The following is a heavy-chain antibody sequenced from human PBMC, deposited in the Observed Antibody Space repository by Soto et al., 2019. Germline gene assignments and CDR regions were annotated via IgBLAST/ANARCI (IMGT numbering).Heavy chain of an antibody. J-gene: IGHJ6*02. D-gene: IGHD6-13*01. CDR2: IWYDGSNK. CDR3: ARDEGSWSYYYYGMDV. V-gene: IGHV3-33*01. CDR1: GFTFSSYG. Sequence: GGSLRRSCAASGFTFSSYGMHWVRQAPGKGLEWVAVIWYDGSNKYYADSVKGRFTISRDNSKNTLYLQMNSLGAEDTAVYYCARDEGSWSYYYYGMDVWGQGTTVTVSS.